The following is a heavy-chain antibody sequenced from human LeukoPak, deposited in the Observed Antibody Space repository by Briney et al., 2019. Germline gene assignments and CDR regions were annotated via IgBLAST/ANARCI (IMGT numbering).Heavy chain of an antibody. J-gene: IGHJ6*02. CDR2: ISSSSSYM. CDR3: ASLPGAAGTFYGMDV. V-gene: IGHV3-21*01. Sequence: GGSLRLSCAASGFTFSSYSMNWVRQAPGKGLEWVSSISSSSSYMYYADSVKGRFTISRDNAKNSLYLQMNSLRAEDTAVYYCASLPGAAGTFYGMDVWGQGTTVAVSS. D-gene: IGHD6-13*01. CDR1: GFTFSSYS.